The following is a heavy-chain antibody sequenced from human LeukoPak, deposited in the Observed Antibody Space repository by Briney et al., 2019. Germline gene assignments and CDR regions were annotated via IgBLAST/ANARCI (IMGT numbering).Heavy chain of an antibody. CDR3: ARGTIVGVACDIFDY. D-gene: IGHD3-3*01. V-gene: IGHV4-34*01. CDR2: INHSGST. J-gene: IGHJ4*02. Sequence: SETLSLTCAVYGGSFSGYYWSWIRQPPGKGLEWIGEINHSGSTNYNPSLKSRVTISVDTSKNQFSLKLSSVTAADTAVYYCARGTIVGVACDIFDYWGQGTLVTVSS. CDR1: GGSFSGYY.